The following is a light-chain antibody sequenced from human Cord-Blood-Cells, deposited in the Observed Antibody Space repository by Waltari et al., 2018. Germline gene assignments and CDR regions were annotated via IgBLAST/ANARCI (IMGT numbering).Light chain of an antibody. V-gene: IGKV1-39*01. CDR1: QSISSY. J-gene: IGKJ1*01. Sequence: DIQMTKSPSSLSASVGDRVTITCRASQSISSYLNWYQQQPGKAPKLLIYAASSLQSGVTSRVSRGCCGTDFTLTISQLRPGDVATYYCQQIYRAPGTCGQGTQGEI. CDR3: QQIYRAPGT. CDR2: AAS.